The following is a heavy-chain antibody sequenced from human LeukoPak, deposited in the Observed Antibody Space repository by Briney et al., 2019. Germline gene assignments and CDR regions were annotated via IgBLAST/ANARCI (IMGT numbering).Heavy chain of an antibody. V-gene: IGHV3-11*01. J-gene: IGHJ4*02. Sequence: GGSLRLSCAASGFTFSDYDMIWVRQAPGKGLEWVSFISRSGSTTYYADSVKGRFTISRGSAKNSLYLQMNSLRVEDTAVYYCARFAGSGSYYIDYWGQGTLVTVSS. CDR2: ISRSGSTT. CDR3: ARFAGSGSYYIDY. CDR1: GFTFSDYD. D-gene: IGHD3-10*01.